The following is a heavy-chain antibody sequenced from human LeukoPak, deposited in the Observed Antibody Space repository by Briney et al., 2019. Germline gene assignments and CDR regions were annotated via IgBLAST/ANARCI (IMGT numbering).Heavy chain of an antibody. CDR1: GYSFTSFG. CDR3: ARGTWETAARPYSFDT. D-gene: IGHD1-26*01. V-gene: IGHV1-18*01. Sequence: ASVKVSCKAFGYSFTSFGIKWVRQDPGQRLEWMGWISAYNGDTNYAQKFQGRVTMTTDTSTNTANMELRSLRSDDTAVYYCARGTWETAARPYSFDTWGQGSLVTVS. CDR2: ISAYNGDT. J-gene: IGHJ5*02.